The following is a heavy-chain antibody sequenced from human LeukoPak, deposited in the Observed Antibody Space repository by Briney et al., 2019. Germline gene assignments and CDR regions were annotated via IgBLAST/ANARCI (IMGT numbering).Heavy chain of an antibody. CDR2: ISGSGSVS. Sequence: PGRSLRLSCAASGFTFSSCSMNWVRQAPGKGLEWISYISGSGSVSYYEDSVKGRFTISRDNAKNSLYLQMNSLRDEDTALYYCARDGGFGFLAAFDIWGQGTMVTVSS. D-gene: IGHD3-10*01. J-gene: IGHJ3*02. CDR1: GFTFSSCS. V-gene: IGHV3-48*02. CDR3: ARDGGFGFLAAFDI.